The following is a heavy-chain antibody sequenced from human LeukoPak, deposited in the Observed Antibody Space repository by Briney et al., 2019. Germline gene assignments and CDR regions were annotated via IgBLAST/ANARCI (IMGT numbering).Heavy chain of an antibody. Sequence: GGSLRLSCAASGFTFSSYAMSWFRQAPGKGLEWVSAISGSGGSTYYADSVKGRFTISRDNSKNTLYLQMNSLRAEDTAVYYCAKGTYGDYLEPFDYWGQGTLVTVSS. CDR2: ISGSGGST. CDR1: GFTFSSYA. V-gene: IGHV3-23*01. D-gene: IGHD4-17*01. J-gene: IGHJ4*02. CDR3: AKGTYGDYLEPFDY.